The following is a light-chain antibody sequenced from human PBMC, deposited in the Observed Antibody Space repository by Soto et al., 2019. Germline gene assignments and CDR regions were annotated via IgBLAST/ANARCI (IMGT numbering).Light chain of an antibody. J-gene: IGLJ1*01. V-gene: IGLV2-8*01. CDR3: TSHAGNYNFPYV. CDR2: EVT. CDR1: SSDVVAYDF. Sequence: TQPPSASGSPGQSGTISCTGTSSDVVAYDFVSWYQHHPGKSPKLMIYEVTKRPSGVPDRFSGSKSGNTASLTVSGLQAEDEADYYCTSHAGNYNFPYVFGTGTKVTVL.